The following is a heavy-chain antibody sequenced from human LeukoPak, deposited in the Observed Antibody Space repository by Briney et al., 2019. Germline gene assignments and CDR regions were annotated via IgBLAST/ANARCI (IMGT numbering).Heavy chain of an antibody. CDR3: ARLYYDILTGYFKPRVYYYYYYMDV. CDR1: GGSISSSSYY. V-gene: IGHV4-39*07. J-gene: IGHJ6*03. D-gene: IGHD3-9*01. Sequence: SETLSLTCTVSGGSISSSSYYWGWIRQPPGKGLEWIGSIYYSGSTYYNPSLKSRVTISVDTSKNQFSLKLSSVTAADTAVYYCARLYYDILTGYFKPRVYYYYYYMDVWGKGTTVTISS. CDR2: IYYSGST.